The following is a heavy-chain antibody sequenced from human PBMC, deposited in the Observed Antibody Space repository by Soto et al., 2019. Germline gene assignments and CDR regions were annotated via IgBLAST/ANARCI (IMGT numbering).Heavy chain of an antibody. CDR1: GGSFSGYY. J-gene: IGHJ5*02. D-gene: IGHD3-3*01. CDR3: ARTFTIFGVAKRRYFDP. Sequence: SETLSLTCAVYGGSFSGYYWSLLRQPPGKGLEWIGEINHSGSTNYNPSLKSRVTISVDTSKNQFSLKLSSVTAADTAVYYCARTFTIFGVAKRRYFDPWGQGTLVTVSS. V-gene: IGHV4-34*01. CDR2: INHSGST.